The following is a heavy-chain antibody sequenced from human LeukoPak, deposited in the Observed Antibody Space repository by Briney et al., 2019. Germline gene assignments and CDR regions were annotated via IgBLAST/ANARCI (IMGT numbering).Heavy chain of an antibody. Sequence: PGGSLRLSCAASGFTFSSYSMNWVRQSPGKGLEWVSSISSSSSYIYYADSVKGRFTISRDNAKNSLYLQMNSLRAEDTAVYYCANLGKYCRGFSCYKWGQGILVTVSS. J-gene: IGHJ4*02. CDR1: GFTFSSYS. CDR3: ANLGKYCRGFSCYK. CDR2: ISSSSSYI. D-gene: IGHD2-2*02. V-gene: IGHV3-21*04.